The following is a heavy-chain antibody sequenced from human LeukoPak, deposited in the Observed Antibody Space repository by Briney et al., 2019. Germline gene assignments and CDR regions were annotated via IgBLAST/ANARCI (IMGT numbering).Heavy chain of an antibody. D-gene: IGHD2-15*01. CDR1: GGSIPSSSYY. V-gene: IGHV4-39*01. CDR3: ARNHCSGGSCYSDY. CDR2: IYYSGST. Sequence: SETLSLTCAVSGGSIPSSSYYWGWIRQPPGKGLEWIGYIYYSGSTYYNPSLKGRVTISADTAKNQFSLQLSSVTAADTAVYYSARNHCSGGSCYSDYWGQGTRVTVSS. J-gene: IGHJ4*02.